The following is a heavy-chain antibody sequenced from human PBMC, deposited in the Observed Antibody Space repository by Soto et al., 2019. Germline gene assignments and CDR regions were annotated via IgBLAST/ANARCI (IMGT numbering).Heavy chain of an antibody. CDR2: IYYSGST. J-gene: IGHJ1*01. V-gene: IGHV4-39*01. CDR1: GGSISSSSYY. CDR3: ARYYYGSGSEYFQH. Sequence: SETLSLTCTVSGGSISSSSYYWGWIRQPPGKGLEWIGSIYYSGSTYYNPSPKSRVTISVDTSKNQFSLKLSSVTAADTAVYYCARYYYGSGSEYFQHWGQGTLVTVSS. D-gene: IGHD3-10*01.